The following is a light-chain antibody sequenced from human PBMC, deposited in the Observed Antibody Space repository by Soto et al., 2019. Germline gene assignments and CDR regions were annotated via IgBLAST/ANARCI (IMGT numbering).Light chain of an antibody. J-gene: IGKJ4*01. CDR2: KAS. CDR3: QQYNNYPLT. CDR1: QSISSW. Sequence: DIHMTQSPSTLSASLGDIVTITCRASQSISSWLAWYQQKPGKAPKVLIYKASSLESGVPSRFSGSGYGTEFTFTISSLQPDDFATYYCQQYNNYPLTFGGGTKVDIK. V-gene: IGKV1-5*03.